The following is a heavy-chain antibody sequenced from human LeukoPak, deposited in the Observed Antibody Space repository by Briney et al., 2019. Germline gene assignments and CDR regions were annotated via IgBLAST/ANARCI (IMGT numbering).Heavy chain of an antibody. J-gene: IGHJ4*02. V-gene: IGHV1-18*01. CDR1: GYTFTSYG. CDR3: ARSPDILTGENFDY. D-gene: IGHD3-9*01. CDR2: ISAYNGNT. Sequence: PSVKVSCKASGYTFTSYGISWVRQAPGQGLEWMGWISAYNGNTNYAQKFQGRVTMTRDMSISTAYMELSRLRSDDTAVYYCARSPDILTGENFDYWGQGTLVTVSS.